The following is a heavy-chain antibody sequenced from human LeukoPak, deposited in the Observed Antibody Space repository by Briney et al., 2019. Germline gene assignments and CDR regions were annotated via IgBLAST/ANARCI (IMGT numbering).Heavy chain of an antibody. J-gene: IGHJ4*02. V-gene: IGHV3-30*18. CDR3: AKDDAPPYCSSTSCYSHFDY. CDR1: GFTFSSYG. D-gene: IGHD2-2*01. Sequence: PGRSLRLSCAASGFTFSSYGMHWVRQAPGKGLEWVAVISYNGSNKYYADSVKGRFTISRDNSKNTLYQQMNSLRAEDTAVYYCAKDDAPPYCSSTSCYSHFDYWGQGTLVTVSS. CDR2: ISYNGSNK.